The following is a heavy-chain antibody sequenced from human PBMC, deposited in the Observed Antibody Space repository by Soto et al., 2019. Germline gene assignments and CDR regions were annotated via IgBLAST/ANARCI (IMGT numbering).Heavy chain of an antibody. CDR2: IYYSGST. V-gene: IGHV4-39*01. CDR1: GGSISSSSYY. CDR3: ARQGEGLRFLEWFYPRGMDV. Sequence: SETLSLTCTVSGGSISSSSYYWGWIRQPPGKGLEWIGSIYYSGSTYYNPSLKSRVTISVDTSKNQFSLKPSSVTAADTAVYYCARQGEGLRFLEWFYPRGMDVWGQGTTVTVSS. D-gene: IGHD3-3*01. J-gene: IGHJ6*02.